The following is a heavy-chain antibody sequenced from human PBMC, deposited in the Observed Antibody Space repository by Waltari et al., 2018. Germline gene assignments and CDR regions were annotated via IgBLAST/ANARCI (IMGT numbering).Heavy chain of an antibody. V-gene: IGHV1-69*13. CDR1: GGTFRSYP. CDR2: IIPIFGTA. CDR3: ARENEQLAYFDY. D-gene: IGHD6-6*01. J-gene: IGHJ4*02. Sequence: QVQLVQSGAEVKKPGSSVKVSCKASGGTFRSYPIGWVRQAPGQGLEWMGGIIPIFGTANYAQKFQGRVTITADESTSTAYMELSSLRSEDTAVYYCARENEQLAYFDYWGQGTLVTVSS.